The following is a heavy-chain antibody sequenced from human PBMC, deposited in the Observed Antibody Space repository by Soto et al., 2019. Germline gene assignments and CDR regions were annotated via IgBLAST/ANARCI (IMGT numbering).Heavy chain of an antibody. CDR3: ARGVSSLPLVFSHKTYYFDY. D-gene: IGHD6-6*01. Sequence: QVQLVESGGGVVQPGRSLRLSCAASGFSFSNNGMHWVRQAPGKGLEWVAIISYDGSKKYYADSVKGRFTISRDNSKNTLYLQMNSLRVEDTAVYYCARGVSSLPLVFSHKTYYFDYWGQGTLVTVSS. V-gene: IGHV3-30*03. CDR1: GFSFSNNG. J-gene: IGHJ4*02. CDR2: ISYDGSKK.